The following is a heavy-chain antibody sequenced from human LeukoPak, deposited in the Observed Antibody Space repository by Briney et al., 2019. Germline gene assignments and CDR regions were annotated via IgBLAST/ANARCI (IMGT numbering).Heavy chain of an antibody. CDR1: GDSVSRSDSY. D-gene: IGHD3-22*01. CDR3: ARRRYYDGSGYLQ. CDR2: IYYSGRT. J-gene: IGHJ1*01. V-gene: IGHV4-39*01. Sequence: SETLSLTCSVSGDSVSRSDSYWDWIRQPPGKGLEWIGTIYYSGRTYYSPSLKSRVTMSVAPSNNQFSLNPRSVTAADTAVYYCARRRYYDGSGYLQWGQGTLLSVFS.